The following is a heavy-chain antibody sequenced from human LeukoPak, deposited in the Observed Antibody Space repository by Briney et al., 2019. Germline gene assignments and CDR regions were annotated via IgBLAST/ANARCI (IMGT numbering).Heavy chain of an antibody. CDR3: ARDRGGFTYGEYYFDY. D-gene: IGHD3-10*01. CDR2: VNYSGST. V-gene: IGHV4-61*01. CDR1: GGSVSNDNHC. Sequence: PSETLSLTCIVSGGSVSNDNHCWSWIRQPPGKGLEWIGYVNYSGSTKYNPSLKSRVSISADTSRSQVSLKLSSVTAADTAVYYCARDRGGFTYGEYYFDYWGQGSLVTVSS. J-gene: IGHJ4*02.